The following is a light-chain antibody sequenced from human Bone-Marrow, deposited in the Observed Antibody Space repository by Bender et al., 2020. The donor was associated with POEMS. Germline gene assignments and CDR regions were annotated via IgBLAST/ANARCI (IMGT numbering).Light chain of an antibody. CDR3: AAWDDSLNGVV. CDR1: RTNIGSNT. CDR2: STN. Sequence: QSVLTQPPSASGTPGQRVTISCSGTRTNIGSNTVNWYQHLPGMAPKLLIYSTNQRPSGVPDRFSGSKSGTSASLAISVLQSEDEADYYCAAWDDSLNGVVFGGGTKLTVL. V-gene: IGLV1-44*01. J-gene: IGLJ2*01.